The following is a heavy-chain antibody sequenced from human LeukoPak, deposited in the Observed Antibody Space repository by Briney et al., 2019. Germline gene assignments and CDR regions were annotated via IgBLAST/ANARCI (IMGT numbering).Heavy chain of an antibody. CDR2: ISSNGGNT. J-gene: IGHJ4*02. CDR1: GFTFSSYA. CDR3: VKRTGLYFDY. D-gene: IGHD7-27*01. Sequence: GRSLRLSCAASGFTFSSYAIHWVRQAPGKGLEYLSGISSNGGNTYNAKSLKGRITISRDNSKNTVDLQMSTLRTEDTAVYYCVKRTGLYFDYWGRGTLVTVSS. V-gene: IGHV3-64D*09.